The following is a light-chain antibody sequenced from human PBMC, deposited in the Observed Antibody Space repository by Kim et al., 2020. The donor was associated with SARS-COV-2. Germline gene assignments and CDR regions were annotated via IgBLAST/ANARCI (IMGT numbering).Light chain of an antibody. V-gene: IGLV6-57*02. J-gene: IGLJ3*02. CDR2: YDN. CDR3: QSYDSSNLV. CDR1: RGSIASNY. Sequence: NFMLTQPHSVSESPGKKVTISCTGSRGSIASNYVQWNQQRPGSAPTTVIYYDNQRPFGVPDRFSVSIDSSSNSASLTISGLKTEDEADYYCQSYDSSNLVFGGGTQLNV.